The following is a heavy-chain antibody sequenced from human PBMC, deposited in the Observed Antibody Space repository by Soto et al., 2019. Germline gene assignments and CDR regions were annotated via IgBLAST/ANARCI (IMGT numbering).Heavy chain of an antibody. CDR1: GGSISSGGYY. CDR2: IYYSGSI. J-gene: IGHJ3*02. V-gene: IGHV4-31*03. Sequence: PSETLSLTCTVSGGSISSGGYYWSWIRQHPGKGLERIGYIYYSGSIYYNPSLKSRVTISVDTSKNQFSLKLSSVTAADTAVYYCARGSLRYFDWLFYGGDAFDIWGQGTMVTVSS. D-gene: IGHD3-9*01. CDR3: ARGSLRYFDWLFYGGDAFDI.